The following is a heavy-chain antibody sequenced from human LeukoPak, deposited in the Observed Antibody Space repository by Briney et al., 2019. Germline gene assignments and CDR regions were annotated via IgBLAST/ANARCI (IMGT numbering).Heavy chain of an antibody. CDR1: GGIFSSYA. Sequence: SVKVSCKASGGIFSSYAISWVRQAPGQGLEWMGGIIPIFGTANYAQKFQGRVTITADESTSTAYMELSSLRSEDTAVYYCATCARNFYCYRFDYWGQGTLITVSS. CDR3: ATCARNFYCYRFDY. D-gene: IGHD2-2*02. CDR2: IIPIFGTA. J-gene: IGHJ4*02. V-gene: IGHV1-69*01.